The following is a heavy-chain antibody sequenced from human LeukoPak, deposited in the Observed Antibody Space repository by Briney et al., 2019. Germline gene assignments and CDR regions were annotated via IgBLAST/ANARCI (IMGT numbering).Heavy chain of an antibody. Sequence: GASVKVSCKASGYTFTSYGISWVRQAPGQGLEWMGWISAYNGNTNYAQKLQGRVTMTTDTSTSTAYMELRSLRSDDTAVYYCARDHGTPHGHIVVVTAMGSGWFDPWGQGTLVTVSS. CDR2: ISAYNGNT. CDR1: GYTFTSYG. V-gene: IGHV1-18*01. CDR3: ARDHGTPHGHIVVVTAMGSGWFDP. D-gene: IGHD2-21*02. J-gene: IGHJ5*02.